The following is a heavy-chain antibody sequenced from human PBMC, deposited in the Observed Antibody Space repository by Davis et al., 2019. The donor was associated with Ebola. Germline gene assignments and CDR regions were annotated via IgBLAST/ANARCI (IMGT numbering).Heavy chain of an antibody. Sequence: GESLKISCAASGYIFSDFSINWVRQTPGKGLEWVSYISGSGSTIYYADSVKDRFTISRDNAKNLAFLQMNSLRVEDTAVYYCARGPPRRSWFDQWGQGALVTVSS. CDR1: GYIFSDFS. V-gene: IGHV3-48*04. CDR2: ISGSGSTI. CDR3: ARGPPRRSWFDQ. J-gene: IGHJ5*02.